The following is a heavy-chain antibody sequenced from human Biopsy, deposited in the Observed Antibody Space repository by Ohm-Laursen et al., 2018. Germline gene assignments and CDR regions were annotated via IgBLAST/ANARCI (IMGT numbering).Heavy chain of an antibody. CDR3: ARGGSNYPDY. D-gene: IGHD3-16*01. CDR1: GYTFRNHG. V-gene: IGHV1-18*01. Sequence: SSVKVSCKTPGYTFRNHGISWVRQAPGRDLEWMGWISTWDAHTSYAQKVQGRVTLTIDTSTSTGYMELRSLRSDDTAVYYCARGGSNYPDYWGQGTLVTVSS. J-gene: IGHJ4*02. CDR2: ISTWDAHT.